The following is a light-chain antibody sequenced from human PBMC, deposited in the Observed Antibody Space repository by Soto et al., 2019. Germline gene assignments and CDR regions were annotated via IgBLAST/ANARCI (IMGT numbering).Light chain of an antibody. CDR3: SSYTSNSTYV. Sequence: QSVLTQPASVSGSPGQSITISCTGTSSDVGGYNYVSWYQQRPGKAPKLMIYEVSNRPSGVSNRFSGSKSGNTASLTISGLQAEDEADYYCSSYTSNSTYVFGTGTKVTVL. V-gene: IGLV2-14*01. CDR2: EVS. CDR1: SSDVGGYNY. J-gene: IGLJ1*01.